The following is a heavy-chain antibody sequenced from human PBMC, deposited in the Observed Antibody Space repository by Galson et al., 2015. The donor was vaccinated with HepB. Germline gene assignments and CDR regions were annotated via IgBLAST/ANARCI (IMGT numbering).Heavy chain of an antibody. CDR1: GYIFTGYY. J-gene: IGHJ4*02. CDR2: INPNSGDT. D-gene: IGHD3-3*01. V-gene: IGHV1-2*06. CDR3: ASGLTIFGVVIPMYY. Sequence: SVKVSCKASGYIFTGYYLHWVRQAPGQGLEWMGRINPNSGDTKYAQKFQGRVTMTRDMAITTGYMEVNSLRFDDTAVYFCASGLTIFGVVIPMYYWGQGTLVTVSS.